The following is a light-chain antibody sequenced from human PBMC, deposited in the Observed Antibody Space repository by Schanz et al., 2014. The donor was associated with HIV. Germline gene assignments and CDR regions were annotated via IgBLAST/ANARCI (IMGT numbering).Light chain of an antibody. V-gene: IGLV1-47*01. J-gene: IGLJ3*02. CDR3: ATWDDSLNGWV. Sequence: QSVLTQPPSASGTPGQRVTISCSGSSSNIGSNYVFWYQQLPGTAPNLLISRNNQRPSGVPDRLSGSGSGTSASLVISGLQAEDEADFFCATWDDSLNGWVFGGGTKLTVL. CDR2: RNN. CDR1: SSNIGSNY.